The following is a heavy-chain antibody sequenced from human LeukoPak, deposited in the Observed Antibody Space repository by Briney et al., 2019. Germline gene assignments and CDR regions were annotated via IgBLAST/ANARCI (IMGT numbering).Heavy chain of an antibody. V-gene: IGHV3-30-3*01. D-gene: IGHD3-3*01. Sequence: GGSLRLSCVASGFTFSAYAMHWVRQAPGKGLEWVAIISYDGNNEYYADSVKGRFSISRDNSKNTLYLQMNSLRAEDTAVYYCARVTFGVVIYYFDYWGQGALVTVSS. CDR1: GFTFSAYA. CDR3: ARVTFGVVIYYFDY. CDR2: ISYDGNNE. J-gene: IGHJ4*02.